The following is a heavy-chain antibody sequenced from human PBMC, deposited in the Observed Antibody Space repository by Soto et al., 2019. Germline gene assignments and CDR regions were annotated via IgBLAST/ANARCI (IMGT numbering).Heavy chain of an antibody. CDR2: IRSKANSYAT. CDR1: GFTFSGSA. D-gene: IGHD4-17*01. V-gene: IGHV3-73*01. J-gene: IGHJ4*02. CDR3: TMTPVTTWGY. Sequence: EVQLVESGGGLVQPGGSLKLSCAASGFTFSGSAMHWVRQASGKGLEWVGRIRSKANSYATAYAASVKGRFTISRDDSKITAYLQMNSLKTEDTAVYYCTMTPVTTWGYWGQGTLVTVSS.